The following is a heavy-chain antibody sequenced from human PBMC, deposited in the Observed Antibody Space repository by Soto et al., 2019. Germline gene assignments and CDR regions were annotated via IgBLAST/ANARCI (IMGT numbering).Heavy chain of an antibody. CDR1: GYTFSNHA. J-gene: IGHJ4*02. V-gene: IGHV3-23*01. CDR2: VSGAGGSG. Sequence: EVQLLESGGGLAQPGGSLRLSCTASGYTFSNHAMRWVRQAPGKGLEWVSTVSGAGGSGYYADSVKGRFTISRDNSKNTVFLQMNSLRADDTAVYYCARGGDGDYWGQGTLVTVSS. D-gene: IGHD2-21*02. CDR3: ARGGDGDY.